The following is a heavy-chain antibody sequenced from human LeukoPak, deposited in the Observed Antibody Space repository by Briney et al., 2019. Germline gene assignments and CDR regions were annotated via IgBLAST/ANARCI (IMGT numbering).Heavy chain of an antibody. D-gene: IGHD3-3*01. Sequence: GGSLRLSRAASGFTFSDYYMSWIRQAPGKGLEWVSYISCSGSTIYYADSVKGRFTISRDNAKNSLYLQMNSLRAEDTAVYYCARARDYDFWSGSPLYYYMDVWGKGTTVTVSS. CDR2: ISCSGSTI. CDR3: ARARDYDFWSGSPLYYYMDV. V-gene: IGHV3-11*04. J-gene: IGHJ6*03. CDR1: GFTFSDYY.